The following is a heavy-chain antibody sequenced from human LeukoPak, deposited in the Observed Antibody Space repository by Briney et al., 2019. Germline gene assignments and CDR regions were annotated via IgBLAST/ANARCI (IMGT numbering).Heavy chain of an antibody. D-gene: IGHD6-13*01. Sequence: TSETLSLTCTVSGGSISSYYWSWIRQPPGKGLEWIGYIYYSGSTNYNPSLKSRVTISVDTSKNQFSLKLSSVTAADTAVYYCARVSYSSSWYSKAYYYYYMDVWGKGTTVTVSS. CDR3: ARVSYSSSWYSKAYYYYYMDV. J-gene: IGHJ6*03. CDR2: IYYSGST. V-gene: IGHV4-59*01. CDR1: GGSISSYY.